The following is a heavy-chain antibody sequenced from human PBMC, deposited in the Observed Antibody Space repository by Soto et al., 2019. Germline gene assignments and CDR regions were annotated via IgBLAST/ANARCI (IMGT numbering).Heavy chain of an antibody. D-gene: IGHD3-22*01. J-gene: IGHJ4*02. CDR1: GCMYTSVW. Sequence: QIRSAKCRGCMYTSVWVGWVHQMPGKGLEWMGIIYPGDSDTRYSPSFQGQVTISADKSISTAYLQWSSLKASDIALYYRAGRKNLSGYRDFWGQGTLVTVSS. V-gene: IGHV5-51*07. CDR2: IYPGDSDT. CDR3: AGRKNLSGYRDF.